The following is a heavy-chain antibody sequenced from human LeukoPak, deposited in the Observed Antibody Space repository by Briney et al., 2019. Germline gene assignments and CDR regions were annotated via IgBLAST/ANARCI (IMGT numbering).Heavy chain of an antibody. CDR3: ARRGYSYGLDY. CDR2: IYYSGST. CDR1: GGSISSYY. J-gene: IGHJ4*02. V-gene: IGHV4-59*08. Sequence: PSETLSLTCTVSGGSISSYYWSWIRRPPGKGLEWIGYIYYSGSTNYNPSLKSRVTISVDTSKNQFSLKLSSVTAADTAVYYCARRGYSYGLDYWGQGTLVTVSS. D-gene: IGHD5-18*01.